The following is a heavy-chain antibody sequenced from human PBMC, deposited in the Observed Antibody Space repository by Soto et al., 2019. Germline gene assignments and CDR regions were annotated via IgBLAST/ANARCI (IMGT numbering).Heavy chain of an antibody. V-gene: IGHV3-30*03. CDR1: GFTFSSYG. Sequence: QVQLVESGGGVVQPGRSLRLSCAASGFTFSSYGMHWVRQAPGKGLEWVAVISYDGSNKYYADSVKGRFTISRDNSKNTLYLQMNSLRAEDTAVYYCAHGGNGYWGQGTLVTVSS. J-gene: IGHJ4*02. CDR3: AHGGNGY. D-gene: IGHD2-15*01. CDR2: ISYDGSNK.